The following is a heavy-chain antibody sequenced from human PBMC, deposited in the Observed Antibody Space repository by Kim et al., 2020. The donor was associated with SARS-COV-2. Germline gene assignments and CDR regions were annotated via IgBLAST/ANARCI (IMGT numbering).Heavy chain of an antibody. J-gene: IGHJ4*02. D-gene: IGHD1-26*01. V-gene: IGHV1-18*01. Sequence: AQKLQGRVTMTTDPSTSTAYMELRSLRSDDTAVYYCARDRPGIVGARGDYWGQGTLVTVSS. CDR3: ARDRPGIVGARGDY.